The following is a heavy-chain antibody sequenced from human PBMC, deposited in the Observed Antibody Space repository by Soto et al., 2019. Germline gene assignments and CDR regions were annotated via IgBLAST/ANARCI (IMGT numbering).Heavy chain of an antibody. D-gene: IGHD5-18*01. J-gene: IGHJ4*02. Sequence: GSGPTLVNPTQTLTLTCTLSGFSLNASGVRVGWIRQPPGKALEWLALIYWDDGKRYSPSLKNRLTVTKDTLKNQVVLTMTNMDPADTGTYYCAHVEYSSDGWCFFDYWGQGTLVTVSS. CDR2: IYWDDGK. V-gene: IGHV2-5*02. CDR3: AHVEYSSDGWCFFDY. CDR1: GFSLNASGVR.